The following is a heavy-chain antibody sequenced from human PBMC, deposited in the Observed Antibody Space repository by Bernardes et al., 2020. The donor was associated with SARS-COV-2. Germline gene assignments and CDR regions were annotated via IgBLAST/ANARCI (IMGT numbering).Heavy chain of an antibody. D-gene: IGHD6-19*01. CDR1: VYTFTGYF. CDR3: ARDTYSSGCHDY. V-gene: IGHV1-2*02. CDR2: INPNSGGT. Sequence: ASVQVSCLSSVYTFTGYFMHWVRPPPAQGLAWMGWINPNSGGTNYAQKFQGRVTMTRDTSISTAYMELSRLRSDDTAVYYCARDTYSSGCHDYWGQGTLVTVSS. J-gene: IGHJ4*02.